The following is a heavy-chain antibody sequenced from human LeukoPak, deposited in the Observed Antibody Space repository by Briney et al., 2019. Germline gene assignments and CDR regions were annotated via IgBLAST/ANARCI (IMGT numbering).Heavy chain of an antibody. J-gene: IGHJ4*02. Sequence: PGGSLRLSCAASGFTFSSYGMHWVRQAPGKGLEWVAVISYDGSNKYYADSVKGRFTISRDNSKSTLYLQMNSLRAEDTAVYYCAKALRSGWSFYYFDYWGQGTLVTVSS. CDR2: ISYDGSNK. CDR1: GFTFSSYG. CDR3: AKALRSGWSFYYFDY. D-gene: IGHD6-19*01. V-gene: IGHV3-30*18.